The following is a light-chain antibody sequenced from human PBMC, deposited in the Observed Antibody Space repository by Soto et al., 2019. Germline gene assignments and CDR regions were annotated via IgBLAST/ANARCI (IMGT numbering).Light chain of an antibody. Sequence: DIQMTQSPSSLSASVGDRVTITCQASQDIANYLSWHQHKPGKAPRLLIHDASNLETGVPPRFSGRGSGTDFAFNISSLQPEDIGTYYCQQYDNLPYTFGQGTKLEIK. CDR2: DAS. CDR3: QQYDNLPYT. CDR1: QDIANY. V-gene: IGKV1-33*01. J-gene: IGKJ2*01.